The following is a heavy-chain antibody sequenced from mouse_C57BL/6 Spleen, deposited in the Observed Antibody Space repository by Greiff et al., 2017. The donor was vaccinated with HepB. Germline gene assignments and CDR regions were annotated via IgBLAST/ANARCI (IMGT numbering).Heavy chain of an antibody. D-gene: IGHD2-14*01. J-gene: IGHJ4*01. CDR3: AAVRVGDYYAMDY. CDR2: INYDGSST. CDR1: GFTFSDYY. V-gene: IGHV5-16*01. Sequence: EVKLVESVGGLVQPGSSMKLSCTASGFTFSDYYMAWVRQVPEKGLEWVANINYDGSSTYYLDSLKSRFIISRDNAKNILYLQMSSLKSEDTATYYCAAVRVGDYYAMDYWGQGPSVTVS.